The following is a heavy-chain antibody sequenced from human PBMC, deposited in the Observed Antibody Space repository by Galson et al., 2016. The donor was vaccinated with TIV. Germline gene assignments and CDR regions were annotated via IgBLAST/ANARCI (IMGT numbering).Heavy chain of an antibody. J-gene: IGHJ6*02. CDR2: ISAGGTT. CDR3: ARERRYCGNNCYLYYYYGMDV. Sequence: SLRLSFAASGFTVSDNFMTWVRQAPGRGLEWVSLISAGGTTSYADSVQGRFTVSRDGSENTLYLQMSSLRPEDTAVYYCARERRYCGNNCYLYYYYGMDVWGQGTTVTVS. CDR1: GFTVSDNF. V-gene: IGHV3-66*02. D-gene: IGHD2-21*02.